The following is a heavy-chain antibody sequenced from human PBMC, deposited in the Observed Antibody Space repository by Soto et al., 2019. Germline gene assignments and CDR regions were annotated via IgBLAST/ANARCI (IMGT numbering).Heavy chain of an antibody. CDR3: ARETNYYGSGSGWFDP. Sequence: QVQLQESGPGLVKPSETLSLTCTVSGGSISSYYWSWIRQPPGKGLEWIGYIYYSGSTNYNPSLKSRVTISVDTSKNQFSLKLSSVTAADTAVYYCARETNYYGSGSGWFDPWGQGTLVTVSS. CDR2: IYYSGST. D-gene: IGHD3-10*01. J-gene: IGHJ5*02. CDR1: GGSISSYY. V-gene: IGHV4-59*01.